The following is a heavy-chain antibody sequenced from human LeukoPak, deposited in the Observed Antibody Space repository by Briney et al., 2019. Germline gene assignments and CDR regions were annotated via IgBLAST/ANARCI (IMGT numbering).Heavy chain of an antibody. CDR2: IIPILGIA. CDR1: GGTFSSYA. V-gene: IGHV1-69*04. D-gene: IGHD6-13*01. J-gene: IGHJ6*02. Sequence: SVKVSCKASGGTFSSYAISWVRQAPGQGLEWMGRIIPILGIANYAQKFQGRVTITADKSTSTAYMELSSLRSEDTAVYYCARVFGTAAGTLNYYYYGMDVWGQGTTVTVSS. CDR3: ARVFGTAAGTLNYYYYGMDV.